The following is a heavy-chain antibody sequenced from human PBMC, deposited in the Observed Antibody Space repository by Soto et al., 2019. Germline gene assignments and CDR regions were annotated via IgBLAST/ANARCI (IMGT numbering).Heavy chain of an antibody. Sequence: GGSLRLSCAASGFTFSSYGMHWVRQAPGKGLEWVAVISYDGSNKYYADSVKGRFTISRDNSKNTPYLQMNSLRAEDTAVYYCAKGLRYFDWPLGYFDYWGQGTLVTVSS. CDR2: ISYDGSNK. D-gene: IGHD3-9*01. V-gene: IGHV3-30*18. CDR3: AKGLRYFDWPLGYFDY. J-gene: IGHJ4*02. CDR1: GFTFSSYG.